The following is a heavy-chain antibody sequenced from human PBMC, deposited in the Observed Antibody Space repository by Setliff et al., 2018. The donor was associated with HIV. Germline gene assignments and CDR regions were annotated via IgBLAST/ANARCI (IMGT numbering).Heavy chain of an antibody. CDR3: ARGRNYGSPYFYYMDV. V-gene: IGHV4-34*01. CDR2: IDHTGST. CDR1: GGSFSGYY. D-gene: IGHD3-10*01. Sequence: LSLTCAVYGGSFSGYYWSWIRQPPGKGLEWLGEIDHTGSTNYNLSLKSRITMSADPSKNQFSLKVRSVIAADTALYYCARGRNYGSPYFYYMDVWATGATVTVSS. J-gene: IGHJ6*03.